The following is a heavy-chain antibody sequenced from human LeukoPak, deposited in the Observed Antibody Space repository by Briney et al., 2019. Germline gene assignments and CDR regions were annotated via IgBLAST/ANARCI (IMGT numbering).Heavy chain of an antibody. CDR1: GGSISSGSYY. Sequence: SQTLSLTCTVSGGSISSGSYYWSWIRQPAGKGLEWIGYIYDSGSTNHNPSLKSRVTISVDTSKNQFSLKLRSVTAADTAVYYCARDRRGYYGSGTPWSYGMDVWGQGTTVTVSS. CDR3: ARDRRGYYGSGTPWSYGMDV. CDR2: IYDSGST. D-gene: IGHD3-10*01. V-gene: IGHV4-61*09. J-gene: IGHJ6*02.